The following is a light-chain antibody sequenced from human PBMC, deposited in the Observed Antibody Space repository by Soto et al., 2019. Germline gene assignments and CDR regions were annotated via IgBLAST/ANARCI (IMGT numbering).Light chain of an antibody. CDR1: QTISSW. CDR2: KAS. V-gene: IGKV1-5*03. Sequence: EIQMTQTPSTLSGSVGDRVTITCRVSQTISSWLAWYQQKPGKAPKLLIYKASTLKSGVPSRFSGSGSGTEFTLTISSLQPDDFATYYCQDYNSYSEAFGQGAKVDI. CDR3: QDYNSYSEA. J-gene: IGKJ1*01.